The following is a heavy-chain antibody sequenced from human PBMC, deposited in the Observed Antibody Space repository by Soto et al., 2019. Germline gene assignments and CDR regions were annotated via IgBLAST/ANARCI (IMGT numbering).Heavy chain of an antibody. J-gene: IGHJ5*02. V-gene: IGHV4-59*01. CDR2: IYDDGSA. Sequence: SETLSLTCTVSGGSISSSYWSWIRQPPGKGLEWLAYIYDDGSANYNPSLKSRATISLDMSKNQFSLKLTSVTAADTAVYYCARDKYCSGGSCRKNWFDPWGKGTLVTVSS. CDR3: ARDKYCSGGSCRKNWFDP. D-gene: IGHD2-15*01. CDR1: GGSISSSY.